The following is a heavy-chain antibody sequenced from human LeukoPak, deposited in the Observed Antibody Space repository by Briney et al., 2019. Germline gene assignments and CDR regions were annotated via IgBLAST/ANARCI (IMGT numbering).Heavy chain of an antibody. V-gene: IGHV3-23*01. CDR3: VKDPRDTYGTNWFVS. D-gene: IGHD2-21*01. Sequence: GGSLRLSCVASGFSFGNYAMSWVRQAPGKGLQWVSQISGTGGATWYAGFARDRFTISSDNSKKTLYLQMSGLRVEDTAMYYCVKDPRDTYGTNWFVSWGQGTLLIVSS. CDR2: ISGTGGAT. CDR1: GFSFGNYA. J-gene: IGHJ5*01.